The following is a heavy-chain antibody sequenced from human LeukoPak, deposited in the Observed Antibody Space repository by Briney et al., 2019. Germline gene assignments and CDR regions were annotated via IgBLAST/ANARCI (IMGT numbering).Heavy chain of an antibody. V-gene: IGHV4-59*01. Sequence: SETLSLTCTVSGGSISSYYWSWIRQPPGKGLEWIGYIYYSGSTNYNPSLKSRVTISVDTSKNQFSLKLSSVTAADTAVYYCARVGRSWYGYYYYYMDVWGKGTTVTVSS. D-gene: IGHD6-13*01. CDR1: GGSISSYY. CDR3: ARVGRSWYGYYYYYMDV. CDR2: IYYSGST. J-gene: IGHJ6*03.